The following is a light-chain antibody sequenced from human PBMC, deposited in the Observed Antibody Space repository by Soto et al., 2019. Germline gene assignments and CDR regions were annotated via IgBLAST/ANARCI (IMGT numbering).Light chain of an antibody. Sequence: DIQMTQSPSSLYASVGDRVTITCQASQDINKNLIWYQQKPGKAPKLLIYDASDLETGVPSRFSGSGSGTGFTFTISSLQPEDFATYYCQQYERLPLIFGQGTRLET. CDR2: DAS. CDR1: QDINKN. J-gene: IGKJ5*01. V-gene: IGKV1-33*01. CDR3: QQYERLPLI.